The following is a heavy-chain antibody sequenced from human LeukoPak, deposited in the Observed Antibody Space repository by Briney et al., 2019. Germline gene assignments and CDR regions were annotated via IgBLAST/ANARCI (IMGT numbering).Heavy chain of an antibody. CDR3: ARGLGYYYDSSGYYRDY. Sequence: ASVKVSCKASGGTFSSYAICWVRQAPGQGLEWMGGIIPIFGTANYAQKFQGRVTITADESTSTAYMELSSLRSEDTAVYYCARGLGYYYDSSGYYRDYWGQGTLVTVSS. CDR1: GGTFSSYA. V-gene: IGHV1-69*13. CDR2: IIPIFGTA. D-gene: IGHD3-22*01. J-gene: IGHJ4*02.